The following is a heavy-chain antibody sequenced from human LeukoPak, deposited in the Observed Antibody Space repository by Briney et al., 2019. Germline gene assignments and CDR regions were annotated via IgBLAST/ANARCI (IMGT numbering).Heavy chain of an antibody. J-gene: IGHJ4*02. CDR2: ISGSGTST. D-gene: IGHD6-19*01. Sequence: PGGSLRLSCAASGFTFSSSAMSWVRLAPGKGLEWVSAISGSGTSTYYADSVKGRFTISRDNSKNTLFLQMNSLRAEDTAVYYCAKASSGWSPPDYWGQGTLVTVSS. CDR3: AKASSGWSPPDY. CDR1: GFTFSSSA. V-gene: IGHV3-23*01.